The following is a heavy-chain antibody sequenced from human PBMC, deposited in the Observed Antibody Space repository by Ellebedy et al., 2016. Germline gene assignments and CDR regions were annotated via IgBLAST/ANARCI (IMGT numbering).Heavy chain of an antibody. V-gene: IGHV1-2*02. CDR1: GYSFIANY. D-gene: IGHD4-17*01. CDR3: ARDLGDYVLDF. CDR2: IDPNSGDT. J-gene: IGHJ4*02. Sequence: ASVKVSXKASGYSFIANYLHWVRQAPGQRPELMGWIDPNSGDTKLTEKFKGRVVMTRDTSISTAYMELSSLTSDDTAVFYCARDLGDYVLDFWGQGTLVTVSS.